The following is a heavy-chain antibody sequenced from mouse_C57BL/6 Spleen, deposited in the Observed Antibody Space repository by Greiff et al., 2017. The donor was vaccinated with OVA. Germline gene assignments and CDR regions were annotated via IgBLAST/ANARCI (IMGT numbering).Heavy chain of an antibody. CDR2: IYPGDGDT. Sequence: VQLQQSGPELVKPGASVKISCKASGYAFSSSWMNWVKQRPGKGLEWIGRIYPGDGDTNYNGKFKGKATLTADKSSSTAYMQLSSLTSEDSAVYFCARSTDQATFAWFAYWGQGTLVTVSA. J-gene: IGHJ3*01. CDR3: ARSTDQATFAWFAY. CDR1: GYAFSSSW. V-gene: IGHV1-82*01. D-gene: IGHD3-2*02.